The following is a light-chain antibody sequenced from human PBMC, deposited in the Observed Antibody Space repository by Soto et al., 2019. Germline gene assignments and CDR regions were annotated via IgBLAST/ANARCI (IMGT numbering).Light chain of an antibody. CDR2: DAS. V-gene: IGKV1-39*01. CDR1: QTISTY. J-gene: IGKJ2*01. CDR3: QQSDSTPYT. Sequence: DIQMTQSPSSLSASVGDRVTITCRASQTISTYLNWYQQKPGKAPRLLIYDASSLLSGVPSRFSGSGFGTDFTLTIASLQPEDFSTYYCQQSDSTPYTFDQGTKVEI.